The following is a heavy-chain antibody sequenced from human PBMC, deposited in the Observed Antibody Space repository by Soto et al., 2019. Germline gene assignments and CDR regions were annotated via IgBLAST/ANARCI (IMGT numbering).Heavy chain of an antibody. J-gene: IGHJ4*02. CDR3: ARNYYDSSDRDYLDY. V-gene: IGHV1-2*02. Sequence: ATVKFSCKASGYTFTSYYIHWLRQAPGQGLEWMGWINPITGGTNYAPKFQGRVTMTRDTSITTAYMELSRLRSDDTAVYYCARNYYDSSDRDYLDYWGQGTPVTVSS. CDR2: INPITGGT. CDR1: GYTFTSYY. D-gene: IGHD3-22*01.